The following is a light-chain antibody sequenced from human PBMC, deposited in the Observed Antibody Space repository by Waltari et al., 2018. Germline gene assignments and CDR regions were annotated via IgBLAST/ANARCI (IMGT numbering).Light chain of an antibody. CDR2: QVS. Sequence: DVVMTQSPLSLPVTPGQSASVSCRSSQSLLHPDGKTYLNWFQQKPGQPPRRLIYQVSNRDSGVPDRFSGSGAGTDFTLKISRVEAEDVGLYFCVQGTHWPWTFGQGTKVEIK. CDR3: VQGTHWPWT. J-gene: IGKJ1*01. CDR1: QSLLHPDGKTY. V-gene: IGKV2-30*02.